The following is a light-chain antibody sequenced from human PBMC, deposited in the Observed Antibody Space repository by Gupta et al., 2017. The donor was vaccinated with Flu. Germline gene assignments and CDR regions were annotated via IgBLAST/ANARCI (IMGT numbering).Light chain of an antibody. J-gene: IGKJ1*01. CDR3: RQSIYLRT. CDR1: QSRLHSSGMTY. Sequence: DIVTTQTPPSLSVSPGQPASISCRSSQSRLHSSGMTYLYWYLQKPGQPPPLMIHEGSKRSCGVPGRFSGRGEDKDFTLNSSRAEDEDVGIYYGRQSIYLRTFGQGTKVEI. V-gene: IGKV2D-29*01. CDR2: EGS.